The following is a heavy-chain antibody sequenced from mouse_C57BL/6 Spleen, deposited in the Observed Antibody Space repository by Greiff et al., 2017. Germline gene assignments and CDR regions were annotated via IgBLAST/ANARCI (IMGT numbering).Heavy chain of an antibody. CDR1: GFSLTSYG. V-gene: IGHV2-2*01. D-gene: IGHD2-4*01. J-gene: IGHJ3*01. CDR2: IWSGGST. Sequence: QVQLKESGPGLVQPSQSLSITCTVSGFSLTSYGVHWVRQSPGKGLEWLGVIWSGGSTDYNAAFISRLSISKDNSKSQVFYKMNSLQADDTDIYDCARSYYEYDDRTWFAYWGQGTMVTVSA. CDR3: ARSYYEYDDRTWFAY.